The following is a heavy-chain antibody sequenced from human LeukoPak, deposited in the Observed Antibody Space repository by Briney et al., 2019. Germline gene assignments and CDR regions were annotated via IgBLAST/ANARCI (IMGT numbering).Heavy chain of an antibody. CDR1: GFTFSSYA. J-gene: IGHJ6*02. CDR3: AKVGATPEYYYYGMDV. D-gene: IGHD1-26*01. V-gene: IGHV3-23*01. CDR2: ISGSGGST. Sequence: GGSLRLPCAASGFTFSSYAMSWVRQAPGKGLEWVSAISGSGGSTYYADSVKGRFTISRDNSKNTLYLQMNSLRAEDTAVYYCAKVGATPEYYYYGMDVWGQGTTVTVSS.